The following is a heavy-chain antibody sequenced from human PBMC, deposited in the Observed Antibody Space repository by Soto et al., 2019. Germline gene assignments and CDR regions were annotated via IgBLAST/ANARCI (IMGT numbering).Heavy chain of an antibody. V-gene: IGHV1-3*04. D-gene: IGHD6-19*01. CDR2: INTGNGNT. CDR3: ARVMAVAAFDI. CDR1: GYTFTSYA. J-gene: IGHJ3*02. Sequence: ASVKVSCKASGYTFTSYAMHWVRQAPGQRLEWMGWINTGNGNTKYSQKFQGRVTITRDTSASTAYMELSSLRSEDTAVYYCARVMAVAAFDIWGQGTMVTVSS.